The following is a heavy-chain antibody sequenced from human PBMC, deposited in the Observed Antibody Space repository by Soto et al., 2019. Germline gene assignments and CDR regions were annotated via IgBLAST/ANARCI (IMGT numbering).Heavy chain of an antibody. J-gene: IGHJ4*02. Sequence: SETLSLTCTVSGGSISSGDYYWSWIRQPPGKGLEWIGYIYYSGSTYYNPSLKSRVTISVDTSKNQFSLKLSSVTAADTAVYYCARDYYDSSGYGFFDYWGQGTLVTVSS. CDR1: GGSISSGDYY. V-gene: IGHV4-30-4*01. CDR3: ARDYYDSSGYGFFDY. D-gene: IGHD3-22*01. CDR2: IYYSGST.